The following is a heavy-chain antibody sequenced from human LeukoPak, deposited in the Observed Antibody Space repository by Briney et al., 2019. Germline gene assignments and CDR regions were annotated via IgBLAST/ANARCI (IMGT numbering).Heavy chain of an antibody. CDR2: IYSGGST. Sequence: GGSLRLSCVASGFIVSSYYMTWVRQAPGKGLEWVSVIYSGGSTYYADSVKGRVATSRDHSKDTVFLQMSSVRAEDTAVYYCARSYSNHLFGMDVWGQGTTVTVTS. V-gene: IGHV3-66*01. D-gene: IGHD4-11*01. J-gene: IGHJ6*02. CDR1: GFIVSSYY. CDR3: ARSYSNHLFGMDV.